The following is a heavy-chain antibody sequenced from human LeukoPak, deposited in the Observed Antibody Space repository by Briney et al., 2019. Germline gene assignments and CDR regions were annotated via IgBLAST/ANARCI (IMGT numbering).Heavy chain of an antibody. J-gene: IGHJ4*02. D-gene: IGHD2-15*01. V-gene: IGHV3-20*04. CDR3: ARAVVVAATLYYFDY. CDR1: GFTFDDYG. CDR2: INWNGGST. Sequence: PGGSLRLSCAASGFTFDDYGMSWVRQAPGKGLEWVSGINWNGGSTGYADSVKGRFTISRDNAKNSLYLQMNSLRAEDTALYYCARAVVVAATLYYFDYWGQGTLVTVSS.